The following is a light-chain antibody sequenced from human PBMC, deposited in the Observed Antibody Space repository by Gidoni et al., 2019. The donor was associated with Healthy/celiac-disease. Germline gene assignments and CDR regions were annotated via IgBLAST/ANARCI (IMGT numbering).Light chain of an antibody. Sequence: QSALTQPASVSGSPGQSITISCTGTSSDVGSYHLVSWYQQHPGKAPKLMIYEGSKRPLGVSNRFSGSKSGNTASLTISGLQAEDEADYYCCSYAGSSTFGFGGGTKLTVL. J-gene: IGLJ2*01. V-gene: IGLV2-23*03. CDR1: SSDVGSYHL. CDR3: CSYAGSSTFG. CDR2: EGS.